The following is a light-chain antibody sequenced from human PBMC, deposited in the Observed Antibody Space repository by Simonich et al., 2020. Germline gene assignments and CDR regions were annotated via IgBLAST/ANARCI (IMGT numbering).Light chain of an antibody. Sequence: DIQMTQSPSSLSASVGDKVTNTCRASQSISSYLNWYQQKPGKAPKLLIYAASSLQSGVPSRVSGSGSGTEFTLTISSLQPDDFATYYCQQFNSYPLTFGGGTKVEIK. CDR1: QSISSY. CDR2: AAS. V-gene: IGKV1-39*01. CDR3: QQFNSYPLT. J-gene: IGKJ4*01.